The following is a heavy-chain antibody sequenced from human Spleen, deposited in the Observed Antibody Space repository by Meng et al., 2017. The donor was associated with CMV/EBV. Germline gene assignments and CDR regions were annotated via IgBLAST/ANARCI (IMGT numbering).Heavy chain of an antibody. Sequence: GGSLRLSCAASGFTFSDYGVHWVRQAPGKGLEWVAFIRYDGNNKAYGDSVKGRFTISRDNSMNTLYLQMNTLRPDDTAVYYCAKRYDILTGPGAMFDYWGQGTPVTVSS. CDR3: AKRYDILTGPGAMFDY. J-gene: IGHJ4*02. D-gene: IGHD3-9*01. CDR1: GFTFSDYG. CDR2: IRYDGNNK. V-gene: IGHV3-30*02.